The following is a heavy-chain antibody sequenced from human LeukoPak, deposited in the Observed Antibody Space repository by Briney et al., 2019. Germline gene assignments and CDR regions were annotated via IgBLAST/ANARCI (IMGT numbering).Heavy chain of an antibody. V-gene: IGHV4-34*01. J-gene: IGHJ1*01. D-gene: IGHD3-22*01. Sequence: SETLSLTCAVYGGSFSGYYWSWIRQPPGKGLEWIGEINHSGSTNYNPSLKSRVTISVDTSKNQFSLKLSSVTAADTAVYYCARRTSLYDSCGYYRPGVVQHWGQGTLVTVSS. CDR1: GGSFSGYY. CDR3: ARRTSLYDSCGYYRPGVVQH. CDR2: INHSGST.